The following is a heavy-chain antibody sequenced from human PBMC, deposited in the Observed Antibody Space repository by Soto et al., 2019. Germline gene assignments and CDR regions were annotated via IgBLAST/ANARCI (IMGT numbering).Heavy chain of an antibody. CDR1: GFNFGNYA. CDR3: AKKSLGSITLPALYYFDY. CDR2: ISGGGDAT. Sequence: EVQRLESWGGLVQPGGSLRLSCAASGFNFGNYAFSWFRQAPGKGLEWVSVISGGGDATYYPDSVNGRFTTSRDNSKNTVYLQMNRLRAEDTAVYYCAKKSLGSITLPALYYFDYWGQGTLVTVSS. J-gene: IGHJ4*02. V-gene: IGHV3-23*01. D-gene: IGHD7-27*01.